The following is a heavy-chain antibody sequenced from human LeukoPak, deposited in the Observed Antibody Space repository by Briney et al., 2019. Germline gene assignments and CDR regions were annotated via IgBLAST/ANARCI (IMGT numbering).Heavy chain of an antibody. CDR2: INPNSGGT. V-gene: IGHV1-2*04. J-gene: IGHJ3*02. Sequence: ASVKVSCKASGYTFTGYYMHWVRQAPGQGLEWMGWINPNSGGTNYAQKFQGWVTMTRDTSISTAYMELSRLRSDDTAVYYCARESSGWSMGDALDIWGQGTMVTVSS. D-gene: IGHD6-19*01. CDR3: ARESSGWSMGDALDI. CDR1: GYTFTGYY.